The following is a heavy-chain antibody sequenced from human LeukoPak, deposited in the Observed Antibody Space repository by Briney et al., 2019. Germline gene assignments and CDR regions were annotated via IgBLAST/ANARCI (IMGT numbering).Heavy chain of an antibody. CDR2: ISNIGDST. CDR1: GFPLDTYG. CDR3: ARRRTGYYVFDY. D-gene: IGHD3/OR15-3a*01. V-gene: IGHV3-23*01. J-gene: IGHJ4*02. Sequence: GGSLRLSCAASGFPLDTYGMSWVRQAPGKGLEWVSSISNIGDSTFHAGSVKGRFTISRDNSKNTLYLQMNSLRGDDTAVYYCARRRTGYYVFDYWGQGTLVTVSS.